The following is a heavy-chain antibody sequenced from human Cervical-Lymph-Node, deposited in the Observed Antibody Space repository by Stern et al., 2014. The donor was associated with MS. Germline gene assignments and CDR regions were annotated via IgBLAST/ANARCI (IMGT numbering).Heavy chain of an antibody. CDR2: IVPMFGTA. J-gene: IGHJ1*01. CDR3: TRDEGHAEYYQH. CDR1: GGTFGGYA. Sequence: VQLLESGAEVKQPGSSVRVSCKASGGTFGGYAVSWVRQAPRQGLEWMGGIVPMFGTANYAQKFQGRVTMTADASKSTAYMELSGLTSEDTAMYYCTRDEGHAEYYQHWGQGTLITVSS. V-gene: IGHV1-69*01.